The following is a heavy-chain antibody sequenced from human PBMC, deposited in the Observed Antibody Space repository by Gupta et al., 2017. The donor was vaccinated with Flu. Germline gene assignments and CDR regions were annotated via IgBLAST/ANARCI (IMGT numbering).Heavy chain of an antibody. V-gene: IGHV3-21*01. Sequence: EVQVVESGGGLVKPGGSLRLSCAASGFTFSSYNMNWVRQAPGKGLEWVSSISSSSTYIYYADSVRGRFTISRDNAKNSLYLQMNSLRAEDTAVYYCARDWSSTWQRGNYFDYWGQGTLVTVSS. D-gene: IGHD6-13*01. CDR1: GFTFSSYN. J-gene: IGHJ4*02. CDR3: ARDWSSTWQRGNYFDY. CDR2: ISSSSTYI.